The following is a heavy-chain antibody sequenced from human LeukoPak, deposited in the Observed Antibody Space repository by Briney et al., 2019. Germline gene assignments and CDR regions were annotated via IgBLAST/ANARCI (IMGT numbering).Heavy chain of an antibody. Sequence: GGSLRLSCAASGFTFSNAWMNWVRQAPGKGLEWVGRIKRKSDGGTTDYAAPVKGRFTISRDDSKNTLYLQMNSLKTEDTAVYYCTAMDTAVRADYWGQGTLVTVSS. CDR2: IKRKSDGGTT. V-gene: IGHV3-15*01. J-gene: IGHJ4*02. CDR1: GFTFSNAW. CDR3: TAMDTAVRADY. D-gene: IGHD5-18*01.